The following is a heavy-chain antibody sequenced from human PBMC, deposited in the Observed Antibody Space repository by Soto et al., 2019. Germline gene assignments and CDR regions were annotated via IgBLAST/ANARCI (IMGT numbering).Heavy chain of an antibody. CDR1: GYTFSSYA. Sequence: EVQLLESGGGLVQPGGSLRLSCAASGYTFSSYAMSWVRQAPGKGLEWVSAISGSGGSTYYADSVKARFTISRDNSKNKLHLQMNRLRAEDTAVYYCANVWRDYGEYESLTFYYWGQGTLVTVSS. D-gene: IGHD4-17*01. J-gene: IGHJ4*02. V-gene: IGHV3-23*01. CDR3: ANVWRDYGEYESLTFYY. CDR2: ISGSGGST.